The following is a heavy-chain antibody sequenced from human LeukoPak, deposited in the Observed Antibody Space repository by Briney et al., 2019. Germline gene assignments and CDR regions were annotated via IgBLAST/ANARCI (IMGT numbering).Heavy chain of an antibody. J-gene: IGHJ4*02. V-gene: IGHV3-73*01. Sequence: GGSLRLSCAASGFTFSGSALHWVRQASGKGLEWVGRIRSTANGYATAYAASVKGRFTISRDDSKNTLYLQMNSLKTEDTAVYYCTTLYCSGGSCYREGGDYWGQGTLVTVSS. CDR2: IRSTANGYAT. D-gene: IGHD2-15*01. CDR3: TTLYCSGGSCYREGGDY. CDR1: GFTFSGSA.